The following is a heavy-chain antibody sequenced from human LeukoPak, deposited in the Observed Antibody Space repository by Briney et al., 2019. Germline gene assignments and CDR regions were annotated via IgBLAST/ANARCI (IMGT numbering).Heavy chain of an antibody. J-gene: IGHJ4*02. CDR1: GFTFSSSA. D-gene: IGHD2-15*01. CDR2: ISNNGGYT. V-gene: IGHV3-23*01. CDR3: AKQLGYCSDGSCYFPY. Sequence: PGGSLRLSCAASGFTFSSSAMSWVRQAPGKGLEWVSAISNNGGYTYYADSVQGRFTTSRDNSKSTLCLQMNSLRAEDTAVYYCAKQLGYCSDGSCYFPYWGQGTLLTVSS.